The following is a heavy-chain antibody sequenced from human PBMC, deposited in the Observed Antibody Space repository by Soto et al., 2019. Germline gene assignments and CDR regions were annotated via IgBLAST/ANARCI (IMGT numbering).Heavy chain of an antibody. CDR1: GFTFSSYW. D-gene: IGHD3-22*01. V-gene: IGHV3-74*01. Sequence: GGSLRLSCAASGFTFSSYWMHWVRQAPGKGLVWVSRINSDGSSTSYADSVKGRFTISRDNAKNTLYLQMNSLRAEDTAVYYCARYYYDSSGYYKFDYWGPGTLVTVSS. CDR2: INSDGSST. J-gene: IGHJ4*02. CDR3: ARYYYDSSGYYKFDY.